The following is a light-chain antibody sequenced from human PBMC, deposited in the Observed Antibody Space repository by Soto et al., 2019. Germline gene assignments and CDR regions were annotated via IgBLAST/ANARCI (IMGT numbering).Light chain of an antibody. Sequence: DIVLTQSPDSLTVSLGERATINCKSIHTVLYSPNNKNYLAWYQQKPGQPPKLLIYWASTRESGVPDRFTGSGSATDFTLTISSLQPDDFATYYCQQYNSYWTFGQGTKVDIK. CDR2: WAS. CDR3: QQYNSYWT. CDR1: HTVLYSPNNKNY. V-gene: IGKV4-1*01. J-gene: IGKJ1*01.